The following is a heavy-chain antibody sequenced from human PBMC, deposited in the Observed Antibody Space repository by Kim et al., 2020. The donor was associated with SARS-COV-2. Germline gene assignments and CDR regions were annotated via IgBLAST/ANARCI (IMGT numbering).Heavy chain of an antibody. D-gene: IGHD4-17*01. Sequence: SETLSLTCAVYGGSFSGYYWSWIRQPPGKGLEWIGEINHSGSTNYNPSIKSRVTISVDTSKNQFSLKLSSVTAADTAVYYCAKRTTVTVHYYYYYGMDVWGQGTTVTVSS. V-gene: IGHV4-34*01. CDR1: GGSFSGYY. CDR3: AKRTTVTVHYYYYYGMDV. J-gene: IGHJ6*02. CDR2: INHSGST.